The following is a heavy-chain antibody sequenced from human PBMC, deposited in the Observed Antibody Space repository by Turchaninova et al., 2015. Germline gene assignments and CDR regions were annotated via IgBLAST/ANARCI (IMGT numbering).Heavy chain of an antibody. CDR1: GFTFSSYS. J-gene: IGHJ4*02. CDR3: AREGDSFGYXYYFXX. CDR2: ISSSSDYI. D-gene: IGHD3-22*01. Sequence: EVQLVESGGGLVKPGGSLRLSCAASGFTFSSYSINWFRRAPGKGLEWVSIISSSSDYIYYGDYVKGRXXISXXXAKXSVFLXXHSXXXEDTAMYXXAREGDSFGYXYYFXXWGQGXLVTVSS. V-gene: IGHV3-21*01.